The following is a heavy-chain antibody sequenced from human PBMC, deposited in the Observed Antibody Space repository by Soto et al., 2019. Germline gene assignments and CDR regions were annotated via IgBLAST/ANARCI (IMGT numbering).Heavy chain of an antibody. J-gene: IGHJ4*02. D-gene: IGHD3-10*01. V-gene: IGHV1-18*01. CDR3: ARDLDLGYYVSGCQMSH. CDR1: GYIFSIFG. Sequence: VQLVQSGAEVKKPGASVRVSCKASGYIFSIFGISWVRQDPGQGLEWMGWVSGYNGNTNFAQKFQGRVTMTTDTSTSTDCMVLRSLRSDDTAMYYCARDLDLGYYVSGCQMSHWGQGTLVTVSS. CDR2: VSGYNGNT.